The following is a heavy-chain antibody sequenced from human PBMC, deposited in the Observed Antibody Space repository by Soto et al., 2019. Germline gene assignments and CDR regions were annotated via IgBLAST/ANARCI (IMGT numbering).Heavy chain of an antibody. Sequence: GGSLRLSCAASGFTFSNAWMSWVRQAPGKGLEWVGRIKSKTDGGTTDYAAPVKGRFTISRDDSKNTLYLQMNSLKTEDTAVYYCTFSYCGGDCLGWEDYWGQGTLVTVSS. V-gene: IGHV3-15*01. CDR3: TFSYCGGDCLGWEDY. D-gene: IGHD2-21*02. CDR2: IKSKTDGGTT. J-gene: IGHJ4*02. CDR1: GFTFSNAW.